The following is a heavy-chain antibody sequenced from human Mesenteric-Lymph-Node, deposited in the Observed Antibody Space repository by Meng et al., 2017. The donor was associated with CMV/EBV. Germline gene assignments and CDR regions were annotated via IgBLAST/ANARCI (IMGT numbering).Heavy chain of an antibody. D-gene: IGHD6-19*01. Sequence: GGSLRLSCAASGFTLSNSAMNWVRQAPGKGLEWVSIIYTGGGTHYVDSVKGRFTISRDTSKNTLYLQMSSLRAEDTAVYFCAKEGSGWSFDYWGQGTLVTVSS. J-gene: IGHJ4*02. V-gene: IGHV3-23*03. CDR3: AKEGSGWSFDY. CDR1: GFTLSNSA. CDR2: IYTGGGT.